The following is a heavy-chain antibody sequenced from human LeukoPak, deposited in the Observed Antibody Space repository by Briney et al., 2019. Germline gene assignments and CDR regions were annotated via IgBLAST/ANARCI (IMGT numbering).Heavy chain of an antibody. D-gene: IGHD3-10*01. V-gene: IGHV1-69*01. J-gene: IGHJ3*02. CDR2: IIPVFGTV. CDR1: GGTFSSYA. CDR3: AVGVRSSGSYQIWGHAFDI. Sequence: SVKVSCKASGGTFSSYAISWVRQAPGQGLEWMGGIIPVFGTVNYAQKFQGRVTITADESTSTAYMELSSLRSEDTAVYYCAVGVRSSGSYQIWGHAFDIWGQGTMVTVSS.